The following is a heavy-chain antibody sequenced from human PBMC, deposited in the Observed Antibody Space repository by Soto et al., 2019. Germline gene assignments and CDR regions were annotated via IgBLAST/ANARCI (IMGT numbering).Heavy chain of an antibody. D-gene: IGHD3-22*01. CDR3: VPRLNPRVPGH. CDR2: IIAWGQTI. V-gene: IGHV3-23*01. Sequence: GGSLRLPCEVSGFVLRTYDASWVRQAPGKGLEWLAVIIAWGQTIYSAESARGRFTISRDDAKNTLHLQIDSLTVEDTAVYYCVPRLNPRVPGHWGQGTLVTVSS. J-gene: IGHJ4*02. CDR1: GFVLRTYD.